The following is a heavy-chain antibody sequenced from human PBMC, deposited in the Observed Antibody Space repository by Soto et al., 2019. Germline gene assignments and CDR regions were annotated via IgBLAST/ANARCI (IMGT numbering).Heavy chain of an antibody. Sequence: GGSLRLSCAASGFTFSDYSMDWVRQAPGKGLEWVSSISSSSMYIYYIDSVKGRFTISRDNAKNSLYLQMNSLRADDTAVYYCARSPCSGGSCYLDYWGQGTLVTVSS. CDR3: ARSPCSGGSCYLDY. V-gene: IGHV3-21*01. D-gene: IGHD2-15*01. J-gene: IGHJ4*02. CDR1: GFTFSDYS. CDR2: ISSSSMYI.